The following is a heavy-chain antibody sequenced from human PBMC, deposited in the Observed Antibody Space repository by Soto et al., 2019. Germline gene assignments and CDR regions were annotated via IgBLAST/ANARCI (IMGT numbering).Heavy chain of an antibody. D-gene: IGHD6-13*01. V-gene: IGHV1-18*01. Sequence: ASVQVSCKASGYRFTSYGISWVRQAPGQGLEWMGWISAYNGNTNYAQKLQGRVTMTTDTSTSTAYMELRSLRSDDTAVYYCARESIAAAGNDLDYWGQGTLVTVSS. CDR3: ARESIAAAGNDLDY. CDR1: GYRFTSYG. J-gene: IGHJ4*02. CDR2: ISAYNGNT.